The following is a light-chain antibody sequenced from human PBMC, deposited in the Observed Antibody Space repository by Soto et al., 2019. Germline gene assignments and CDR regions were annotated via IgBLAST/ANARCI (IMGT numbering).Light chain of an antibody. CDR1: HTIGNY. CDR2: AAS. CDR3: QQYDDLPLT. V-gene: IGKV1-33*01. J-gene: IGKJ4*01. Sequence: DLQMTQSPSSLSASVGDRVTITCQASHTIGNYLTWYQQTPGKAPELLLYAASNLETRVPTRFSGSGAGPDFTFTINSLQPEDIATYYCQQYDDLPLTFGGGTKVEI.